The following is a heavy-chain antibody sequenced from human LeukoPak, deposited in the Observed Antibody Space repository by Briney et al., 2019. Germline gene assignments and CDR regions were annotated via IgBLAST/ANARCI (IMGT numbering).Heavy chain of an antibody. Sequence: PSETLSLTCTVSGVSISRYYWSWIRQPAGKGLEWIGEINHSGSTNYNPSLKSRVTISVDTSKNQFSLKLSSVTAADTAVYYCARHRILRRVRQQGRNFDYWGQGTLVTVSS. J-gene: IGHJ4*02. V-gene: IGHV4-34*01. CDR2: INHSGST. D-gene: IGHD2-15*01. CDR3: ARHRILRRVRQQGRNFDY. CDR1: GVSISRYY.